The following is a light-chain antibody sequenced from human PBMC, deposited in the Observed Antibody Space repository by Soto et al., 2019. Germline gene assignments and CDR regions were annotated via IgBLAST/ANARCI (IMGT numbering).Light chain of an antibody. V-gene: IGKV3-11*01. CDR1: QSVSSY. Sequence: EIVLTQSPATLSLSPGERATLSCRASQSVSSYLAWYQQKPGQAPRLLIYDASNRATGIPARFSGSGSGTDFPLTISSLEPEDFAVYSCQQRSNWPPFITFGGGTKVEIK. CDR2: DAS. J-gene: IGKJ4*01. CDR3: QQRSNWPPFIT.